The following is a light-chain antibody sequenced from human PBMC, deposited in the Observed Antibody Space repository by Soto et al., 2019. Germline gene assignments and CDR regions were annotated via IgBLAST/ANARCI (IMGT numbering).Light chain of an antibody. CDR1: QDISTW. J-gene: IGKJ1*01. Sequence: DIQMTQSPSTLPASVGDRVTITCRASQDISTWLAWYQQKPGKAPKLLIYSATSWESGVPSRFSGSGSGTEFTLTISSLQPEDFATYYCQQSYSTPITFGQGTKVDIK. CDR3: QQSYSTPIT. CDR2: SAT. V-gene: IGKV1-12*01.